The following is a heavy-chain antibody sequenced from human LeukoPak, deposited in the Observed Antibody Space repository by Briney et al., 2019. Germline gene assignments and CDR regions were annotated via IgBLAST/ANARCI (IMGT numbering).Heavy chain of an antibody. CDR3: ARDFAPLRFLEWLTPSNWFDP. V-gene: IGHV3-48*04. Sequence: QPGGSPRLSCAASGFIFSNYNMNWVRQAPAKGLEWVSYISSTSYPIYYADSVKGRFTVSRDNAKNTLYLQMNSLRAEDTAVYYCARDFAPLRFLEWLTPSNWFDPWGQGTLVTVSS. CDR2: ISSTSYPI. D-gene: IGHD3-3*01. CDR1: GFIFSNYN. J-gene: IGHJ5*02.